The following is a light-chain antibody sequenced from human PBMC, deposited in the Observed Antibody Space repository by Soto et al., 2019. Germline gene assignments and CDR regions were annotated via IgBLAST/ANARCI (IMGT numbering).Light chain of an antibody. CDR3: QQYGSYSPLT. V-gene: IGKV1-5*03. CDR2: KAS. J-gene: IGKJ1*01. Sequence: DIQMTQSPSTLSASVGDRVTITCRASQSIGSWLAWYQQKPGKAPKLLIYKASSLESGVPSRFSGSGSGTEFTLTISSLQHDDFASYYCQQYGSYSPLTFGQGTKVEIK. CDR1: QSIGSW.